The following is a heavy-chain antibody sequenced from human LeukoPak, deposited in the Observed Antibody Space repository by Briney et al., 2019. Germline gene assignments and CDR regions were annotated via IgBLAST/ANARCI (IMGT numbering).Heavy chain of an antibody. Sequence: PSETLSLTCTVAGGSISSDVHYCDWIRQAPGKGLEWIGSLLYNGNTWYNPSLESRVTISVDTSENQFSLRLTSVNAADTALYFCTRRGSGNGGTYAGMDVWGPGTSVTVSS. V-gene: IGHV4-39*01. J-gene: IGHJ6*02. CDR3: TRRGSGNGGTYAGMDV. CDR1: GGSISSDVHY. CDR2: LLYNGNT. D-gene: IGHD1-26*01.